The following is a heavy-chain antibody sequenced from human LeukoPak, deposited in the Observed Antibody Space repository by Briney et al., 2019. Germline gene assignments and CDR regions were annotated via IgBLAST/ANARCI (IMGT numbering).Heavy chain of an antibody. CDR2: IYPGDSES. Sequence: GESLRISCTGSGYSFTNYWIAWVRQMPGQGLEWMGIIYPGDSESKYSPSFQGQVTISADKSISTAYVQWSSLKASDTAMYYCARTVVATIRTTRYYYMDVWGKGTTVTISS. CDR3: ARTVVATIRTTRYYYMDV. J-gene: IGHJ6*03. V-gene: IGHV5-51*01. CDR1: GYSFTNYW. D-gene: IGHD5-12*01.